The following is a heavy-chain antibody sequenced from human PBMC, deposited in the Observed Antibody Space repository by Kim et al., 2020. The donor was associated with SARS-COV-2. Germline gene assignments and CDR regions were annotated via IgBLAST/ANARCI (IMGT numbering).Heavy chain of an antibody. CDR2: ISGSGGST. Sequence: GGSLRLSCAASGFTFSSYAMSWVRQAPGKGLEWVSAISGSGGSTYYADSVKGRFTISRDNSKNTLYLQMNSLRAEDTAVYYCAKDGRQQLVETGVDYWGQGTLVTVSS. J-gene: IGHJ4*02. D-gene: IGHD6-13*01. CDR1: GFTFSSYA. V-gene: IGHV3-23*01. CDR3: AKDGRQQLVETGVDY.